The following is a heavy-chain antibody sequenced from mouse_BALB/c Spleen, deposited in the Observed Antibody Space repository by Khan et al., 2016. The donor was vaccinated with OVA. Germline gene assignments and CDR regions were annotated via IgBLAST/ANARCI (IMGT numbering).Heavy chain of an antibody. Sequence: VQLKESGGDLVKPGGSLKLSCAASGFTFSTYGMSWVRQTPDKRLEWVATVSTGGGYTYYPDSVKGRFTISRDNAKNTLYLQMSSLKSEDTAMFCWARLAYYYDSEGFAYWGQGTLVTVSA. CDR1: GFTFSTYG. V-gene: IGHV5-6*01. CDR3: ARLAYYYDSEGFAY. D-gene: IGHD1-1*01. J-gene: IGHJ3*01. CDR2: VSTGGGYT.